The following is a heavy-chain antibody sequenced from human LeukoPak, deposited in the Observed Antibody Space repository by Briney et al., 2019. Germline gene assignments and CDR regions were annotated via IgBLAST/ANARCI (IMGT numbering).Heavy chain of an antibody. CDR3: ARDLRNYYDSSGYLLDY. Sequence: GGSLRLSCAASGFTSSSYAMHWVRQAPGKGLEWVAVISYDGSNKYYADSVKGRFTISRDNSKNTLYLQMNSLRAEDTAVYYCARDLRNYYDSSGYLLDYWGQGTLVTVSS. V-gene: IGHV3-30-3*01. J-gene: IGHJ4*02. D-gene: IGHD3-22*01. CDR2: ISYDGSNK. CDR1: GFTSSSYA.